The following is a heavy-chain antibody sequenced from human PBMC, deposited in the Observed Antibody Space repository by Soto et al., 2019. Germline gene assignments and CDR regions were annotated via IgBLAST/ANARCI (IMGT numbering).Heavy chain of an antibody. Sequence: GGSLRLSCAASGFTFSSYSMNWVRQAPGKGLEWVSSISSSSSYIYYADSVKGRFTISRDNAKNSLYLQMNSLRAEDTAVYYCARDYGVSDAFDIWGQGTMVTVSS. D-gene: IGHD4-17*01. CDR2: ISSSSSYI. J-gene: IGHJ3*02. CDR1: GFTFSSYS. V-gene: IGHV3-21*01. CDR3: ARDYGVSDAFDI.